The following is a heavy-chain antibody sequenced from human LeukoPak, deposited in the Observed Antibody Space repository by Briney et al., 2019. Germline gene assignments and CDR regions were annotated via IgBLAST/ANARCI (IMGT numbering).Heavy chain of an antibody. CDR2: IRSRAYGGTT. D-gene: IGHD2-15*01. CDR1: GFTFGDYP. CDR3: TRRGPEVVPATLFDY. J-gene: IGHJ4*02. V-gene: IGHV3-49*03. Sequence: GGSLRLSCTASGFTFGDYPMSWIRQAPGKGLEWVGFIRSRAYGGTTEYAASVKGRFTISRDDSKSIAFLQMNSLKTEDTAVYYCTRRGPEVVPATLFDYWGQGTLVTVSS.